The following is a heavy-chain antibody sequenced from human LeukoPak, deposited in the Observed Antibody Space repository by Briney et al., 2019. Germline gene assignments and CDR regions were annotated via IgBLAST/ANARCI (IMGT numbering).Heavy chain of an antibody. Sequence: GGSLRLSCAASGFTFSSYGMHWVRQAPGKGLEWVAFIRYDGSNKYYADSVKGRFTISRDNSKNTLYLQMNSLRAEDTAVYYCAKVDYYDSSGYYRTDAFDIWGQGTMVTVSS. CDR3: AKVDYYDSSGYYRTDAFDI. J-gene: IGHJ3*02. V-gene: IGHV3-30*02. D-gene: IGHD3-22*01. CDR2: IRYDGSNK. CDR1: GFTFSSYG.